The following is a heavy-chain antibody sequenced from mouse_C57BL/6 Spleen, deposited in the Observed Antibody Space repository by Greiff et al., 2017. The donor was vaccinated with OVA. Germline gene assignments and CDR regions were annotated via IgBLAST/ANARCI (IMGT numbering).Heavy chain of an antibody. Sequence: DVQLQESGPELVKPGASVKIPCKASGYTFTDYNMDWVKQSHGKSLEWIGDINPNNGGTIYNQKFKGKATLTVDKSSSTAYMELRSLTSEDTAVYYCARMNYGSSSYYFDYWGQGTTLTVSS. D-gene: IGHD1-1*01. V-gene: IGHV1-18*01. J-gene: IGHJ2*01. CDR2: INPNNGGT. CDR1: GYTFTDYN. CDR3: ARMNYGSSSYYFDY.